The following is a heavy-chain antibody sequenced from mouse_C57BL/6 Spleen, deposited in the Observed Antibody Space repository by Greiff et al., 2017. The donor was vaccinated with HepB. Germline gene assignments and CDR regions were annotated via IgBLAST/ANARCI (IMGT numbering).Heavy chain of an antibody. CDR3: ARERGYEFAY. D-gene: IGHD2-2*01. J-gene: IGHJ3*01. V-gene: IGHV1-42*01. CDR1: GYSFTGYY. Sequence: EVQLQQSGPELVKPGASVKISCKASGYSFTGYYMNWVKQSPEKSLEWIGEINPSTGGTTYNQKFKAKATLTVDKSSSTAYMQLKSLTSEDSAVYYCARERGYEFAYWGQGTLVTVSA. CDR2: INPSTGGT.